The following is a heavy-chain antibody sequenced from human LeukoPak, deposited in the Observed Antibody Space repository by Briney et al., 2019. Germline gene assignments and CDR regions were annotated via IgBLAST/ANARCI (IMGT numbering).Heavy chain of an antibody. J-gene: IGHJ3*01. CDR1: GFTLSDYY. CDR2: ISSSSTNT. Sequence: PGGSLRLSCAASGFTLSDYYMSSMRPAPGKGVEWVSYISSSSTNTNYADSVKGRFTISRDNAKNSLYLQMNSLRAEDTAVYYCARGASPIVWGQGTLGTVSS. CDR3: ARGASPIV. V-gene: IGHV3-11*05.